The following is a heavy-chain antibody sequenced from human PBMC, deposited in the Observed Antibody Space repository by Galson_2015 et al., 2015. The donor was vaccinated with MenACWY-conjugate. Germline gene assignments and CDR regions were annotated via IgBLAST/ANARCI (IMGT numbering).Heavy chain of an antibody. CDR1: DPALNHVW. D-gene: IGHD2-15*01. CDR3: TRDRDVGGSRWWFDP. Sequence: SPRQSYAASDPALNHVWMSWVRHPPGKGLEWAARIKCRADGGTTVYATPVKGRFTILRDDSTNTLYLQMNSLKIEDTAMYFCTRDRDVGGSRWWFDPWGQGTLVTVSS. V-gene: IGHV3-15*01. CDR2: IKCRADGGTT. J-gene: IGHJ5*02.